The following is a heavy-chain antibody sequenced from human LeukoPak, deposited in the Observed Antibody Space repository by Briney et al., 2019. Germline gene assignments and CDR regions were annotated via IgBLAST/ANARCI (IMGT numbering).Heavy chain of an antibody. CDR2: ISSSSSYI. Sequence: GGSLRLSCAASGFTFSSYSMNWVRQAPGKGLEWVSSISSSSSYIYYADSAKGRFTISRDNAKNSLYLQMSSLRAEDTAVYYCARAGSSSGYWGQGTLVTVSS. CDR1: GFTFSSYS. J-gene: IGHJ4*02. D-gene: IGHD6-6*01. V-gene: IGHV3-21*01. CDR3: ARAGSSSGY.